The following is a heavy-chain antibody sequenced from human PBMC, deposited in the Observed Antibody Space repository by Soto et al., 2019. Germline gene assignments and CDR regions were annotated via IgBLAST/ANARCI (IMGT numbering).Heavy chain of an antibody. CDR2: ITHSGST. J-gene: IGHJ4*02. V-gene: IGHV4-34*01. CDR3: ARQGLLYCRRGSCPIADY. D-gene: IGHD2-15*01. Sequence: PSETLSLTCAVYGGSFSGYYWSWIRQPPGKGLEWIGEITHSGSTNYNPSLKSRVTMSVDTSTNQFSLKLTSVTAADTAIYYCARQGLLYCRRGSCPIADYWGQGTLVTVSS. CDR1: GGSFSGYY.